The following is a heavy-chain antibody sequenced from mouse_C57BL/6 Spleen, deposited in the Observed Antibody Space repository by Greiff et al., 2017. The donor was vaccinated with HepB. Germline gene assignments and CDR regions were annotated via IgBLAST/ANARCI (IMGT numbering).Heavy chain of an antibody. J-gene: IGHJ4*01. V-gene: IGHV3-1*01. Sequence: ESGPGMVKPSQSLSLTCTVPGYSITSGYDWHWIRHFPGNKLEWMGYISYSGSTNYNPSLKSRISITHDTSKNHFFLKLNSVTTEDTATYYCARGLPLYAMDYWGQGTSVTVSS. CDR3: ARGLPLYAMDY. CDR1: GYSITSGYD. CDR2: ISYSGST. D-gene: IGHD2-4*01.